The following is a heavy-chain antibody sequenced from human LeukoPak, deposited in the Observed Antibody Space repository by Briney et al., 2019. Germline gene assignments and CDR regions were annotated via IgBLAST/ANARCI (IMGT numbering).Heavy chain of an antibody. J-gene: IGHJ6*02. V-gene: IGHV4-4*07. D-gene: IGHD3-10*01. Sequence: SETLSLTCTVSGGSISSYYWSWIRQPAGKGLEWIGRIYTSGSTNYNPSLKSRVTISVDTSKNQFSLKLSSVTAADTAVYYCARDDGSGSYYNPHGYYGMDVWGQGTTVTVSS. CDR3: ARDDGSGSYYNPHGYYGMDV. CDR2: IYTSGST. CDR1: GGSISSYY.